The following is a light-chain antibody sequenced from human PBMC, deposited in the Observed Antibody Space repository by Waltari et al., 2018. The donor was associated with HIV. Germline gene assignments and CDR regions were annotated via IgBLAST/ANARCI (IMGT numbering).Light chain of an antibody. CDR3: AAWDDSLNGYV. V-gene: IGLV1-44*01. CDR1: SPNIGSND. CDR2: TNN. J-gene: IGLJ1*01. Sequence: VLPQSPSASGTPGQRVTVPCSGSSPNIGSNDVDWYQHLPGTAPKTLIHTNNQRPSGIPDRFSGSKAGTSASLAISGLQSEDESDYYCAAWDDSLNGYVFGSGTKVTVL.